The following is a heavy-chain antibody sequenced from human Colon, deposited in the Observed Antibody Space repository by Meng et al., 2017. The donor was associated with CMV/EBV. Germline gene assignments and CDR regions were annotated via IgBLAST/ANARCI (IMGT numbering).Heavy chain of an antibody. Sequence: QVQLVQSGAEVKKPXXXXXVXCKXSGGTFSSYAISWVRQAPGQGLEWMGGIIPIFGTANYAQKFQGRVTITADESTSTAYMELSSLRSEDTAVYYCARDQGVGEMATTNYFDYWGQGTLVTVSS. CDR2: IIPIFGTA. V-gene: IGHV1-69*12. J-gene: IGHJ4*02. D-gene: IGHD5-24*01. CDR1: GGTFSSYA. CDR3: ARDQGVGEMATTNYFDY.